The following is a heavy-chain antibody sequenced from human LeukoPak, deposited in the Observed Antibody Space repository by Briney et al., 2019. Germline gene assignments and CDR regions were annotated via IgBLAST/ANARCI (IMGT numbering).Heavy chain of an antibody. CDR2: ISYDGSNK. J-gene: IGHJ4*02. V-gene: IGHV3-30-3*01. D-gene: IGHD4-17*01. Sequence: GGSLRLSCAASGFTFSSYAMHWVRQAPGKGLEWVAVISYDGSNKYYADSVKGRFTISRDNSKNTLNLQMNSLRAEDTAVYYCAREGPYGDQPYFDYWGQGTLVTVSS. CDR1: GFTFSSYA. CDR3: AREGPYGDQPYFDY.